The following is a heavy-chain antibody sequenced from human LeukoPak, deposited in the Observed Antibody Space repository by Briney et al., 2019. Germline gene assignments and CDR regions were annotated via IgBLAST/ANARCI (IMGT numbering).Heavy chain of an antibody. D-gene: IGHD3-3*01. CDR2: IYYSGST. Sequence: PSETLSLTCTVSGGSISSYYWSWIRQPPGKGLEWIGYIYYSGSTNYNPSLESRVTISVDTSKNHFSLKLSSVTAADTAVYYCASGQYYDLWSGYYVDWGQGTLVTVSA. CDR3: ASGQYYDLWSGYYVD. V-gene: IGHV4-59*12. J-gene: IGHJ4*02. CDR1: GGSISSYY.